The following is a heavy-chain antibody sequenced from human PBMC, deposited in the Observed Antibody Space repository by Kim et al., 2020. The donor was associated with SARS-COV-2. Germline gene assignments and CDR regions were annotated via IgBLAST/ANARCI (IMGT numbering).Heavy chain of an antibody. Sequence: GGSLRLSCAASGFTFSSYGMHWVRQAPGKGLEWVAVISYDGSNKYYADSVKGRFTISRDNSKNTLYLQMNSLRAEDTAVYYCAKMGTQWLVLGMVDYWG. D-gene: IGHD6-19*01. CDR2: ISYDGSNK. J-gene: IGHJ4*01. V-gene: IGHV3-30*18. CDR1: GFTFSSYG. CDR3: AKMGTQWLVLGMVDY.